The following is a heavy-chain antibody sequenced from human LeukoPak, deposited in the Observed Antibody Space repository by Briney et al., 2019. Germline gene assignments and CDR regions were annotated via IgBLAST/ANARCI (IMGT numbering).Heavy chain of an antibody. Sequence: ASVQVSCKASGYTFTSYYMHWVRQAPGQGLEWMGIINPSGGSTSYAQKFQGRVTMTRDTSTSTVYMELSSLRSEDTAVYYCARDDGTAMDYYYYGMDVWGQGTTVTVSS. V-gene: IGHV1-46*01. D-gene: IGHD5-18*01. CDR1: GYTFTSYY. CDR2: INPSGGST. J-gene: IGHJ6*02. CDR3: ARDDGTAMDYYYYGMDV.